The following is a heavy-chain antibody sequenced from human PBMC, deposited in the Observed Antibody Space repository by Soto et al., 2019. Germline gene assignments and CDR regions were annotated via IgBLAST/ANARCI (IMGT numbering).Heavy chain of an antibody. Sequence: QVQLQQWGAGLLKPSETLSLTCAVYGGSFSGYYWSWIRQPPGKGLEWIGEINHSGSTNYNPSLKSRVTISVDTSKNQFSLKLSSVTAADTAVYYCARASNKLGYSYGPDYWGQGPLVTVSS. J-gene: IGHJ4*02. CDR2: INHSGST. CDR1: GGSFSGYY. V-gene: IGHV4-34*01. D-gene: IGHD5-18*01. CDR3: ARASNKLGYSYGPDY.